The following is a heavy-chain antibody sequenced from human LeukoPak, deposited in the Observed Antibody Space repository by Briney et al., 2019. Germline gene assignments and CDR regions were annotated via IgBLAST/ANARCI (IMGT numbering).Heavy chain of an antibody. V-gene: IGHV3-30*18. CDR3: AKDPFIAARPTYFDY. D-gene: IGHD6-6*01. CDR2: ISYDGSNK. CDR1: GFTFSSYG. Sequence: PGGSLRLSCAASGFTFSSYGMHWVRQAPGKGLEWVAVISYDGSNKYYADSVKGRFTISRDNSKNTLYLQMNSLRAEDTAAYYCAKDPFIAARPTYFDYWGQGTLVTVSS. J-gene: IGHJ4*02.